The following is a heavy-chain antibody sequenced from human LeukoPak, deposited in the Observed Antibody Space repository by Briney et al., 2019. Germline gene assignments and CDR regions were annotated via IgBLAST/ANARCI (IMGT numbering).Heavy chain of an antibody. CDR2: IKQDGSEK. D-gene: IGHD6-25*01. CDR1: GFTFSTSW. Sequence: GGSLRLSCAVSGFTFSTSWMSWVRQAPGKGLEWVANIKQDGSEKYYVDSVKGRFTISRDNAKNSLYLQMNSLRAEDTAVYYCARAGGLDYWGQGTLVTVSS. V-gene: IGHV3-7*01. CDR3: ARAGGLDY. J-gene: IGHJ4*02.